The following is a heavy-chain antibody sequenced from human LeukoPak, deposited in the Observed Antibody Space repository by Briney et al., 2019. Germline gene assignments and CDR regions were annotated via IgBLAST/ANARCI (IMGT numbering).Heavy chain of an antibody. Sequence: ASVKVSRKTSGYTYTTYGISWARDAPGQGREWMGWISPYNSNTNYAQKLQDRDNMTTDTSTSTAYMEVRSLRSDDAAVYYCARDLGHHLLNNCCYSGMDVWGQGTTVTVSS. V-gene: IGHV1-18*01. CDR1: GYTYTTYG. CDR3: ARDLGHHLLNNCCYSGMDV. J-gene: IGHJ6*02. CDR2: ISPYNSNT. D-gene: IGHD2-2*01.